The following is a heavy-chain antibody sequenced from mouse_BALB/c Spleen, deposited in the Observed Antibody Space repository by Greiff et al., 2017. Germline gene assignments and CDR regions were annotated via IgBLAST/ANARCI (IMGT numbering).Heavy chain of an antibody. CDR1: GFSLTSYG. D-gene: IGHD2-4*01. J-gene: IGHJ2*01. Sequence: VKVVESGPGLVAPSQSLSITCTVSGFSLTSYGVHWVRQPPGKGLEWLGVIWAGGSTNYNSALMSRLSISKDNSKSQVFLKMNSLQTDDTAMYYCARLIYYDYEGDYWGQGTTLTVSS. CDR2: IWAGGST. CDR3: ARLIYYDYEGDY. V-gene: IGHV2-9*02.